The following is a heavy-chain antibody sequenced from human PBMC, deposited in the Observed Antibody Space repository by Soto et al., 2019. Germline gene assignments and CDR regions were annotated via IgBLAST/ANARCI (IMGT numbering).Heavy chain of an antibody. V-gene: IGHV4-34*01. D-gene: IGHD4-4*01. CDR1: GGSFSGYY. CDR2: INHSGST. J-gene: IGHJ6*03. CDR3: GRGGFVPTYSNSVFSYTYMDV. Sequence: SETLSLTCAVYGGSFSGYYWSWIRQPPGKGLEWIGEINHSGSTNYNPSLKSRVTISVDTSKNQFSLKLSSVTAADTAVYYCGRGGFVPTYSNSVFSYTYMDVWGKGTTVTVSS.